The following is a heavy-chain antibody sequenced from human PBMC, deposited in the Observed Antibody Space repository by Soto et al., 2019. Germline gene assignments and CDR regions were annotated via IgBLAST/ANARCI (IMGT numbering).Heavy chain of an antibody. D-gene: IGHD6-13*01. CDR1: GFTFIDYY. CDR2: ISSSGSTI. Sequence: WGSLRLSCAASGFTFIDYYIIFIRQAPGKGLEWVSYISSSGSTIYYADSVKGRFTISRDNAKNSLYLQMNSLRAEDTAVYYCARVDSSPENPWGQGTLVTVSS. J-gene: IGHJ5*02. V-gene: IGHV3-11*01. CDR3: ARVDSSPENP.